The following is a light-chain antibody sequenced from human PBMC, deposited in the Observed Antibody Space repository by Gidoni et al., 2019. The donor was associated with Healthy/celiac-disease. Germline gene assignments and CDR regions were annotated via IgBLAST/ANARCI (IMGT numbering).Light chain of an antibody. CDR3: QVWDSSVV. CDR2: RDS. Sequence: SSELTQPLSVSVALGQTSRITCGGNNIGRKNVHWYQQKPGQAPVLVIYRDSNRPSGIPARFSGSNSGNTATLTISRAQAGDEADYYCQVWDSSVVFGGGTKLTVL. V-gene: IGLV3-9*01. J-gene: IGLJ2*01. CDR1: NIGRKN.